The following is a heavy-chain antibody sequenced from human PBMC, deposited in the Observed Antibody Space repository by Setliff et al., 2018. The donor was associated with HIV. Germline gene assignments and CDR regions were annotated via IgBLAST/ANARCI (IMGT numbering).Heavy chain of an antibody. CDR3: ARRAYCSSTTCFDN. Sequence: GGSLRLSCAASGFTFRNYKMNWVRQAPGKGLEWVSSVSGSGTSTNYADSVKGRFTISRDNSKNTLNLQMISLRGEDTAVYYCARRAYCSSTTCFDNWGQGTLVTVSS. V-gene: IGHV3-23*01. CDR1: GFTFRNYK. CDR2: VSGSGTST. D-gene: IGHD2-2*01. J-gene: IGHJ4*02.